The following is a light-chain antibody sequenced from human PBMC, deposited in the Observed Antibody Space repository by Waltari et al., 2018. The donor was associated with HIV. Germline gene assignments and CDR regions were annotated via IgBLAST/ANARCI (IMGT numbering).Light chain of an antibody. Sequence: QSVLTQTPSASGTPGQRVTISCSVSHSTLGRNAVNCYQQLPATTPNRPIFSNNRRPSGVPDRFSGSNSGTSASLAISELQSEDEADYYCATWDDRLNAVVVGGGTKLTVL. CDR2: SNN. V-gene: IGLV1-44*01. J-gene: IGLJ2*01. CDR1: HSTLGRNA. CDR3: ATWDDRLNAVV.